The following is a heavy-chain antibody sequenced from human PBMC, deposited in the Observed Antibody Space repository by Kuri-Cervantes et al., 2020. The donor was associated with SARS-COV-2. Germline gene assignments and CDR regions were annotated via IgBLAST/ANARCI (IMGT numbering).Heavy chain of an antibody. CDR2: IYYSGST. Sequence: ESLKISCTVSGGSISSYYWSWIRQPPGKGLEWIGYIYYSGSTNYNPSLKSRVTISVDTSKNQFSLKLSSVTAADTAVYYCARVSANYHDSSGYITTALSYFDYWGQGTTVTVSS. J-gene: IGHJ4*03. CDR3: ARVSANYHDSSGYITTALSYFDY. CDR1: GGSISSYY. V-gene: IGHV4-59*01. D-gene: IGHD3-22*01.